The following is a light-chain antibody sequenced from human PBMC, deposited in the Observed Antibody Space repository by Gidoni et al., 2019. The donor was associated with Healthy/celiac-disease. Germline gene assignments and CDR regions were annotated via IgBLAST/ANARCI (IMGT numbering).Light chain of an antibody. Sequence: VISQSPPILIVSPGERATLSCRASQSVSSNLAWYQQKPGQAPRLLIYGASTRATGVPARFVGSGSGTEFTLTISSLLSEDFAVYYCQQYNNWPMFTFGQGTKLEIK. CDR1: QSVSSN. J-gene: IGKJ2*01. CDR3: QQYNNWPMFT. CDR2: GAS. V-gene: IGKV3-15*01.